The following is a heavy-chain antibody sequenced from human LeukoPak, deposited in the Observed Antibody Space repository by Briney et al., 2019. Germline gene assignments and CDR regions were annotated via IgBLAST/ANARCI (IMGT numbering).Heavy chain of an antibody. CDR1: GFTFSAYY. CDR3: AKGQWELPSYFDY. V-gene: IGHV3-23*01. J-gene: IGHJ4*02. Sequence: GGSLRLSCAASGFTFSAYYMSWVRQAPGKGLEWVSAISGSGGSTYYADSVKGRFTISRDNSKNTLYLQMNSLRAEDTAVYYCAKGQWELPSYFDYWGQGTLVTVSS. D-gene: IGHD1-26*01. CDR2: ISGSGGST.